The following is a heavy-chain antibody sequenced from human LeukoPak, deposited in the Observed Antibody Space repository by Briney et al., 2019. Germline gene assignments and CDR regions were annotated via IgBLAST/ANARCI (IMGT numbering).Heavy chain of an antibody. CDR1: GYSFTSYW. J-gene: IGHJ4*02. D-gene: IGHD1-26*01. V-gene: IGHV5-51*01. CDR3: ATGSGLYRGSYYDFDY. Sequence: GESLKISCKGSGYSFTSYWTGWARHVPGKGLEWMGFIYPVESDTRYSPSFQGQVTISADKSIRTAYLQWSSLKDSNTAMYYSATGSGLYRGSYYDFDYWGQGTLVTVSS. CDR2: IYPVESDT.